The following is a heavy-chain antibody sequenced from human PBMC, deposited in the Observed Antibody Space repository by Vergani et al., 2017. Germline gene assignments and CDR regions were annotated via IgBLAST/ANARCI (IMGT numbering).Heavy chain of an antibody. D-gene: IGHD2-2*01. V-gene: IGHV1-69*02. J-gene: IGHJ6*02. CDR2: IIPILGIA. Sequence: QVQLVQSGAEVKKPGSSVKVSCKASGGTFSSYTISWVRQAPGQGLEWMGRIIPILGIANYAQKFQGRVTITADKSTSTAYMELSSLRSEDTAVYYCARVWGDCSSTSCYESGTYYYYGMDVWGQGP. CDR3: ARVWGDCSSTSCYESGTYYYYGMDV. CDR1: GGTFSSYT.